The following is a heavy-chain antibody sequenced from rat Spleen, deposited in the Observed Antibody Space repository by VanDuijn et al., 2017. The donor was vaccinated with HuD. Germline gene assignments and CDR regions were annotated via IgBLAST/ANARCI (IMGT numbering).Heavy chain of an antibody. CDR2: IWGDGST. Sequence: QVQLKESGPGLVQPSQTLSLTCTVSGFSLTSNGVSWVRQPPGKGLEWMGGIWGDGSTDYDSALKSRLSISRDTSKSQVFLKMNDLQTEDTAMYFCATQHYYEGYYRDYWGQGVMVTVSS. CDR1: GFSLTSNG. J-gene: IGHJ2*01. V-gene: IGHV2-1*01. D-gene: IGHD1-12*03. CDR3: ATQHYYEGYYRDY.